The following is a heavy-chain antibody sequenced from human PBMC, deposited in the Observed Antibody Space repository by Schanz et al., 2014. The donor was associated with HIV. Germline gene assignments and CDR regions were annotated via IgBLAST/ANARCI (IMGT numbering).Heavy chain of an antibody. Sequence: EVQLLESGGGLVQPGGSLRISCVASGFSFLRYEMSWVRQAPGKGLDWLTTLSGSGARTYYADSVKGRVTISRDKSKNTLYLQMNSLRVEDTAVYYCAKADEIRHFDWYHPPFDSWGQGTLVTVSP. CDR2: LSGSGART. CDR1: GFSFLRYE. V-gene: IGHV3-23*01. CDR3: AKADEIRHFDWYHPPFDS. J-gene: IGHJ4*02. D-gene: IGHD3-9*01.